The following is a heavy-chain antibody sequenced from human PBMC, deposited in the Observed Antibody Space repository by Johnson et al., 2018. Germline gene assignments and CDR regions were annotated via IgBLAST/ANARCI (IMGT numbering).Heavy chain of an antibody. J-gene: IGHJ3*02. CDR2: ISSSSTI. Sequence: VQLVQSGGGVVRPGGSLRLSCAASGFTFSSYSMNWVRQAPGKGLEWVSYISSSSTIYYADSVKGRFTISRDNAKNSLYLQRNSRRAEETAVYYCAREMWMVSAFDIWGQGTMVTVSS. CDR1: GFTFSSYS. V-gene: IGHV3-48*04. D-gene: IGHD5-18*01. CDR3: AREMWMVSAFDI.